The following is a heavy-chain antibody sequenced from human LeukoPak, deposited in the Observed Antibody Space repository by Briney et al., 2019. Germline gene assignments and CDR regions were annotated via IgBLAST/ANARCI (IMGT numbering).Heavy chain of an antibody. J-gene: IGHJ4*02. V-gene: IGHV3-23*01. CDR2: ISGSGGST. Sequence: GGSLRLSCAASGFTFSSYAMSWVRQAPGKGLEWVSAISGSGGSTYYADSVKGRFTISRDNSKNTLYLQMNSLRAEDTAVYYCAKDRIVVVPATIPFDYWGQGTLVTVPS. CDR1: GFTFSSYA. D-gene: IGHD2-2*02. CDR3: AKDRIVVVPATIPFDY.